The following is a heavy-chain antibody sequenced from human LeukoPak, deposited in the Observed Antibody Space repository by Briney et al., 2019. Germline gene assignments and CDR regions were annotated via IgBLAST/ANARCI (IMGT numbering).Heavy chain of an antibody. D-gene: IGHD3-3*01. Sequence: GGSLRLFCAASGFTFSSYSMNWVRQAPGKGLEWVSSISSSSSYIYYADSVKGRFTISRDNAKNSLYLQMNSLRAEDTAVYYCARDLGGGYYMDVWGKGTTVTVSS. CDR3: ARDLGGGYYMDV. J-gene: IGHJ6*03. CDR2: ISSSSSYI. V-gene: IGHV3-21*01. CDR1: GFTFSSYS.